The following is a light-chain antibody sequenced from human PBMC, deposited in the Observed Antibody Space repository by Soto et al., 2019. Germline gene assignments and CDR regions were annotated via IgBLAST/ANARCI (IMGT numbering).Light chain of an antibody. V-gene: IGLV2-23*02. CDR2: EVS. CDR1: SSDVGSYNL. CDR3: CSYAGSSTLNVV. Sequence: QSVLTQPASVSGSPGQSITISCTGTSSDVGSYNLVSWYQQHPGKAPKLMIYEVSKRPSGVSNRFSGSKSVNTASLTISGLQAEDEADYYCCSYAGSSTLNVVFGGGTKLTVL. J-gene: IGLJ2*01.